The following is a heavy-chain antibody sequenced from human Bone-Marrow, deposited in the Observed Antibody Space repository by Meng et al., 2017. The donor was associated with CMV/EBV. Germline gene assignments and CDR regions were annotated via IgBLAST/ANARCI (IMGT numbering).Heavy chain of an antibody. CDR2: ISAYNGNT. CDR1: GYTFTSYG. V-gene: IGHV1-18*01. Sequence: ASVKVSCKASGYTFTSYGISWVRQAPGQGLEWMGWISAYNGNTNYAQKLQGRVTMTTDTSTSTAYMELRSLRSDDTAVYYCARKEGSMVTAYYFDYWGQGPRVTGSS. D-gene: IGHD5-18*01. CDR3: ARKEGSMVTAYYFDY. J-gene: IGHJ4*02.